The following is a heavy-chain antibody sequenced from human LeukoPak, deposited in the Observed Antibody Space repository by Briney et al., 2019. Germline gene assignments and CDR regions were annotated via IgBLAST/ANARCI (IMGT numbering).Heavy chain of an antibody. D-gene: IGHD3-10*01. J-gene: IGHJ5*01. CDR1: GGSISSYY. CDR2: IYTSGST. Sequence: SETLSLTCTVSGGSISSYYWSWIRQPAGKGLEWIGRIYTSGSTNYNPSLKSRVTMSVDTSKNQFSLKLSSVTAADTAVYFCARSRQASGLFNSWGQGTLVVVSS. CDR3: ARSRQASGLFNS. V-gene: IGHV4-4*07.